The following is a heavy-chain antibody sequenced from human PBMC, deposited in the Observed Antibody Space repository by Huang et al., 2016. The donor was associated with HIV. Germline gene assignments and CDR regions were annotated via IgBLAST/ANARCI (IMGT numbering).Heavy chain of an antibody. D-gene: IGHD3-3*01. CDR3: ARGRVTSSGVVQSYDY. J-gene: IGHJ4*02. CDR1: GASIASGSYF. V-gene: IGHV4-61*09. Sequence: VQLQESGPGLVKPSQTLSLSCNVSGASIASGSYFWNWIRQPAGGGLEWIGHIYTTGSTEYNPPLQSRVALASETSKNQFALSLRSVTAADTAVYFCARGRVTSSGVVQSYDYWGQGSLVTVSS. CDR2: IYTTGST.